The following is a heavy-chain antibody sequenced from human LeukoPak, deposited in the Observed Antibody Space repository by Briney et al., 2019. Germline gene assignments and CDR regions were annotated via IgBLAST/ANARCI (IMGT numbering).Heavy chain of an antibody. V-gene: IGHV4-59*08. J-gene: IGHJ4*02. CDR3: ARVEDTAMDY. CDR2: IYYSGST. CDR1: GDSISSYY. Sequence: SETLSLTCTVSGDSISSYYWSWMRQPPGKGLEWIGYIYYSGSTHYNPSLKSRVTISVDTSKNQFSLKLSSVTAADTAVYYCARVEDTAMDYWGQGTLVTVSS. D-gene: IGHD5-18*01.